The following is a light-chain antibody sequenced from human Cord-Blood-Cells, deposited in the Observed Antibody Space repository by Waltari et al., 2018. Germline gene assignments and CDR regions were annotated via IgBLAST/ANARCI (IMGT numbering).Light chain of an antibody. CDR1: SSDVGGYNY. J-gene: IGLJ1*01. CDR3: SSYTSSSTLV. CDR2: EVS. Sequence: QSALTQPASVSGSPGQSITISCTGTSSDVGGYNYVSWYQQHPGKAPKLMIYEVSNRPSGVSNRFSGSKSGHTASLTISGLQAEDEAYYYCSSYTSSSTLVFGTGTKVTVL. V-gene: IGLV2-14*01.